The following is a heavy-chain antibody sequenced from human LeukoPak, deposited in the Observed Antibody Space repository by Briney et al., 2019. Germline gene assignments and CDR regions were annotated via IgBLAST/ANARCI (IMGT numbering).Heavy chain of an antibody. CDR3: AKRAMNSGSPREFDY. V-gene: IGHV3-23*01. J-gene: IGHJ4*02. Sequence: GGSLRLSCAASGFTFSTYAMHWARPAPGRGLEWVSAIGTSVSSIYYADSVKGRFTISRDNSKKTVYLQMNNLRGDDTAVYYSAKRAMNSGSPREFDYWGQGTLVTVSS. CDR1: GFTFSTYA. CDR2: IGTSVSSI. D-gene: IGHD1-26*01.